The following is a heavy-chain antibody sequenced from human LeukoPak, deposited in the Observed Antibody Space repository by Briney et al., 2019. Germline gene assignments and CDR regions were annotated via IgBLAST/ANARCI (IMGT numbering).Heavy chain of an antibody. V-gene: IGHV3-66*01. D-gene: IGHD3-9*01. Sequence: GGSLRLSCAASGFTVSSNYMIWVRQAPGKGLEWVSVIYSGGSTYYADSVKGRFTISRDNSKNTLYLQMNSLRAEDAAVYYCASNPVRASGSYPIRYFDWYYYYYGMDVWGQGTTVTVSS. CDR3: ASNPVRASGSYPIRYFDWYYYYYGMDV. CDR2: IYSGGST. CDR1: GFTVSSNY. J-gene: IGHJ6*02.